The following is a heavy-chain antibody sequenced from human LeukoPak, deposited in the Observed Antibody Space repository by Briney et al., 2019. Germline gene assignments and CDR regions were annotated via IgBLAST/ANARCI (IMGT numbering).Heavy chain of an antibody. D-gene: IGHD6-19*01. J-gene: IGHJ4*02. CDR3: ARDSAGTPENFDY. V-gene: IGHV4-61*02. CDR2: IYTSGST. CDR1: GGSISSGSYY. Sequence: SQTLSLTCTVSGGSISSGSYYWSWIRQPAGKGLEWIGRIYTSGSTNYNPSLKSRVTISVDTSKNQFSLKLSSVTAADTAVYYWARDSAGTPENFDYWGQGTLVTVAS.